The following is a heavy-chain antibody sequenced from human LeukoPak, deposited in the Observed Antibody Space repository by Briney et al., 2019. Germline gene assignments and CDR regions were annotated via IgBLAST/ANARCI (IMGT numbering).Heavy chain of an antibody. V-gene: IGHV4-61*02. D-gene: IGHD3-22*01. CDR1: GGSISSSSYY. Sequence: KPSETLSLTCTVSGGSISSSSYYWSCIRQPAGKGLEWIGRIYTSGSTTYNPSLKSRVTISGDTSENQFSLRLSSVTAADTAVYYCARASYSYDISGWVPFDYWGQGTLVAVSS. CDR2: IYTSGST. J-gene: IGHJ4*02. CDR3: ARASYSYDISGWVPFDY.